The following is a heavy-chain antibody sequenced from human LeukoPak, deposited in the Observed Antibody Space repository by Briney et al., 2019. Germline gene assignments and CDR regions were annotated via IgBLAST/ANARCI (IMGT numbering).Heavy chain of an antibody. Sequence: SVKVSCKASGYTFTSYDINWVRQATGQGLEWMGRIIPILGIANYAQKFQGRVTITADKSTSTAYMELSSLRSEDTAVYYCARGGRFVMRYYYYGMDVWGQGTTVTVSS. CDR2: IIPILGIA. V-gene: IGHV1-69*04. CDR1: GYTFTSYD. J-gene: IGHJ6*02. CDR3: ARGGRFVMRYYYYGMDV. D-gene: IGHD3-16*01.